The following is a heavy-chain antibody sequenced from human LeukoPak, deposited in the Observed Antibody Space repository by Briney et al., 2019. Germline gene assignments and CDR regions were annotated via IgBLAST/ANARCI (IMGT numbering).Heavy chain of an antibody. CDR2: ISAYNGNT. D-gene: IGHD3-22*01. J-gene: IGHJ2*01. CDR1: GYTFTSYG. V-gene: IGHV1-18*01. Sequence: GASVKVSCKASGYTFTSYGISWVRQAPGQGLEWMGWISAYNGNTNYAQKLQGRVTMTTDTSTSTAYMELRSLRSDDTAVYYCAREGAVDDSYWYFDLWGRGTLVTVSS. CDR3: AREGAVDDSYWYFDL.